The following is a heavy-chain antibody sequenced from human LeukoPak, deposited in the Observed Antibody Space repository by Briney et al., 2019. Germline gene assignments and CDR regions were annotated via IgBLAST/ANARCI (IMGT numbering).Heavy chain of an antibody. V-gene: IGHV4-61*01. CDR3: ARAPTITIFGVVIKQAWFDP. J-gene: IGHJ5*02. CDR2: ICYSGST. CDR1: GGSVSSGSYY. Sequence: SETLSLTCTVSGGSVSSGSYYWSWIRQPPGEGLVWIGYICYSGSTNYTPSLKSRVTISVDTSKNQFSLTLSSVTAADTAVYYCARAPTITIFGVVIKQAWFDPWGQGTLVIVSS. D-gene: IGHD3-3*01.